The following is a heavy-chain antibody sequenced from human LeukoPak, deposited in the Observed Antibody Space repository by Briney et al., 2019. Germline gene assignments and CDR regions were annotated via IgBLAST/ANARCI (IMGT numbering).Heavy chain of an antibody. CDR3: ARGRRDYYDSSGAFDY. CDR2: IGSSGTYI. CDR1: GFTFSNYN. Sequence: GGSLRLSCAASGFTFSNYNMNWVRQAPGKGLEWVSSIGSSGTYIYYADSVKGRFTISRDNAKNSLYLQMNSLRAEDTAVYYCARGRRDYYDSSGAFDYWGQGTLVTVSS. V-gene: IGHV3-21*01. J-gene: IGHJ4*02. D-gene: IGHD3-22*01.